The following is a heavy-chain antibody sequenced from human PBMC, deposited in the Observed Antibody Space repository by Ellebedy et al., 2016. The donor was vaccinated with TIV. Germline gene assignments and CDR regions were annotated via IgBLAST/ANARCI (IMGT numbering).Heavy chain of an antibody. Sequence: AASVKVSCKSSGYTFIDYGVTWVRQAPGQGLDWMGWVSAYSGNTNYAENLQGRVTMTTDTSMDTASMELRSLRSDDTAVYFCARYSGSGTYYRNGMDVWGQGTTVTVSS. CDR1: GYTFIDYG. CDR3: ARYSGSGTYYRNGMDV. J-gene: IGHJ6*02. CDR2: VSAYSGNT. V-gene: IGHV1-18*01. D-gene: IGHD3-10*01.